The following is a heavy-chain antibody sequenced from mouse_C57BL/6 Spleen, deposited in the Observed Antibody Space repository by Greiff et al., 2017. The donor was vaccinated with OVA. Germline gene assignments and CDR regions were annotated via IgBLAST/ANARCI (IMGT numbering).Heavy chain of an antibody. CDR2: IYPGSGNT. Sequence: QVQLKESGAELVRPGASVKLSCKASGYTFTDYYINWVKQRPGQGLEWIARIYPGSGNTYYNEKFKGKATLTAEKSSSTAYMQLSSLTSEDSAVYFCARHPPLYAMDYWGQGTSVTVSS. J-gene: IGHJ4*01. V-gene: IGHV1-76*01. CDR1: GYTFTDYY. CDR3: ARHPPLYAMDY.